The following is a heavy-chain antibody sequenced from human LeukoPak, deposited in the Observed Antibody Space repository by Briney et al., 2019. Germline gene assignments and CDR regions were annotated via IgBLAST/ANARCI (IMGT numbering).Heavy chain of an antibody. CDR1: GGSISSYY. Sequence: SETLSLTCTVSGGSISSYYWSWIRQPPGKGLEWIGYIYYSGSTSYNPSLKSGVTISVDTSKNQFSLKLSSVTAADTAVYYCARGSRYINGYPYFDYWGRGTLVTVSS. J-gene: IGHJ4*02. D-gene: IGHD5-18*01. V-gene: IGHV4-59*01. CDR2: IYYSGST. CDR3: ARGSRYINGYPYFDY.